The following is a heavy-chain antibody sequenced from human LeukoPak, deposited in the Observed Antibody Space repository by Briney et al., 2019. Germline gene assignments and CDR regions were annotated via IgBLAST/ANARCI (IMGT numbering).Heavy chain of an antibody. J-gene: IGHJ5*02. CDR3: ARVLRGIAAAGTRWFDP. CDR1: GYTFTGYY. Sequence: ASVKVSYKASGYTFTGYYMHWVRQAPGQGLEWMGWIDPNSGGTNYAQKFQGRVTMTRDTSISTAYMELSRLRSDDTAVYYCARVLRGIAAAGTRWFDPWGQGTLVTVSS. V-gene: IGHV1-2*02. CDR2: IDPNSGGT. D-gene: IGHD6-13*01.